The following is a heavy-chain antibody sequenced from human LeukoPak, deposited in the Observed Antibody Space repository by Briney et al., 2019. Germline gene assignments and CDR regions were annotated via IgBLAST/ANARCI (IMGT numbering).Heavy chain of an antibody. Sequence: SETLSLTCTVSGGSISSYYWSWIRQPPGKGLEWIGYIYYSGTTSYIPSLKSRVTISVDTSKNQFSLKLDSVTAADTAVYYCARGPWIRLYFDYWGQGTLVTVSS. J-gene: IGHJ4*02. CDR1: GGSISSYY. CDR2: IYYSGTT. V-gene: IGHV4-59*01. CDR3: ARGPWIRLYFDY. D-gene: IGHD5-18*01.